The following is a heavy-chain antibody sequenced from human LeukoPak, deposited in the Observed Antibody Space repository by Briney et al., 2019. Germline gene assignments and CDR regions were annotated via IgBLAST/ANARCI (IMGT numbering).Heavy chain of an antibody. D-gene: IGHD4/OR15-4a*01. J-gene: IGHJ6*02. CDR3: AKDGTNYDYYYYGMDV. Sequence: GGSLRLSCAASGFTFSSYAMSWVRQAPGKGLEWVSAISGSGGSTYYADSVKGRFTISRDNSKNTLYLQMNSLRAEDTAVYYCAKDGTNYDYYYYGMDVWGQGTTVTVSS. CDR1: GFTFSSYA. V-gene: IGHV3-23*01. CDR2: ISGSGGST.